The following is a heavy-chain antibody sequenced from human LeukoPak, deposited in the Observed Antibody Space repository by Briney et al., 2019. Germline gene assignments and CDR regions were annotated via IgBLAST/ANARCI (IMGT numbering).Heavy chain of an antibody. Sequence: SETLSLTCAVYGGSFSGYYWSWIRQPPGKGLEWIGEINHSGSTNYNPSLKSRVTISVDTSKTQFSLTLSSVTAADTAVYYCARRPRGYSYGYGPAYYYYMDVWGKGTTVTASS. J-gene: IGHJ6*03. V-gene: IGHV4-34*01. CDR3: ARRPRGYSYGYGPAYYYYMDV. CDR2: INHSGST. D-gene: IGHD5-18*01. CDR1: GGSFSGYY.